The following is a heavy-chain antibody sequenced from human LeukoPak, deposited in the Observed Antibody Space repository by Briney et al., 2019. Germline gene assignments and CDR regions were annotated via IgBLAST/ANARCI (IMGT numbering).Heavy chain of an antibody. CDR2: IIPIFGTA. CDR3: AIPKNDILTGYDY. V-gene: IGHV1-69*05. J-gene: IGHJ4*02. D-gene: IGHD3-9*01. Sequence: ASVKVSCKASGGTFSSYAISWVRQAPGQGLEWMGGIIPIFGTANYAQKFQGRVTITTDESTSTAYMELNSLRSEDTAVYYCAIPKNDILTGYDYWGQGTLVTVSS. CDR1: GGTFSSYA.